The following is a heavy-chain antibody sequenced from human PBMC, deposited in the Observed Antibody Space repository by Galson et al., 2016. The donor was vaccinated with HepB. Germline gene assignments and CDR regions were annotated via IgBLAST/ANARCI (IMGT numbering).Heavy chain of an antibody. V-gene: IGHV3-33*01. Sequence: SLRLSCAASGFTFSSYGMHWVRQAPGKGLEWVAVIWYDGSNKYYVDSVEGRFTISRDNSKNTLYLQMNSLRAEDTAVYYCARDRGGGNDYVNYYLDYWGQGTLVTVSS. J-gene: IGHJ4*02. D-gene: IGHD1-1*01. CDR1: GFTFSSYG. CDR3: ARDRGGGNDYVNYYLDY. CDR2: IWYDGSNK.